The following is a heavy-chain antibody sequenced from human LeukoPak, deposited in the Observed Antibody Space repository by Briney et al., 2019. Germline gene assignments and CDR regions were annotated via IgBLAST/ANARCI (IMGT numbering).Heavy chain of an antibody. CDR3: ARGGLYKYGGTSGDY. D-gene: IGHD3-10*01. CDR1: GFTFSSYE. J-gene: IGHJ4*02. Sequence: GGSLRLSCAASGFTFSSYEMNWVRQAPGKGLEWVSYISSSGSTIYYADSVKGRFTISRDNAKNSLYLQMNSLRGDDTAVYFCARGGLYKYGGTSGDYWGQGTLVSVSS. CDR2: ISSSGSTI. V-gene: IGHV3-48*03.